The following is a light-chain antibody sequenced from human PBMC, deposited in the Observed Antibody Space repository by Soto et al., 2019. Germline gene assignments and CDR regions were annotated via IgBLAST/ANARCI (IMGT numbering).Light chain of an antibody. J-gene: IGLJ3*02. V-gene: IGLV1-44*01. CDR1: SSNIGSNT. Sequence: QSVLTQLPSASGTPGQRVTISCSGSSSNIGSNTVNWYQQLPGTAPKLLIYSNNQRPSGVPDRFSGSKSGTSASLAISGLQSEDEADYYCAAWDDSLNVPWVFGGGTKLTVL. CDR2: SNN. CDR3: AAWDDSLNVPWV.